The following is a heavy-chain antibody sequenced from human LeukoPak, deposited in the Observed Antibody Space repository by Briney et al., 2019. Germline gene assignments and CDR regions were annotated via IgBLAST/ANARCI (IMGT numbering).Heavy chain of an antibody. CDR1: GFTFDDYD. D-gene: IGHD4-11*01. CDR2: CYWNGGSS. V-gene: IGHV3-20*04. J-gene: IGHJ6*03. CDR3: ARERGGDYTNYYYYYSMDV. Sequence: GGSLRLSCAASGFTFDDYDMSWVRQAAGKGLEWVSGCYWNGGSSACADSVKGRFTLSRDNAKNSLYLQMNSLRAEDTALYYCARERGGDYTNYYYYYSMDVWGKGTTVTVSS.